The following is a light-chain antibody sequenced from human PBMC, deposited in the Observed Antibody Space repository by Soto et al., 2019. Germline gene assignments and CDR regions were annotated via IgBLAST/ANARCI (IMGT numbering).Light chain of an antibody. CDR1: QSVTSSY. Sequence: EIVLTQSPGTLSLSPGERATLSSTASQSVTSSYLAWYQQKPGQAPRLLIYGASSRATGIPDRFSGSGSGTDFTLTISRLEPEDFALYYCQQYGSSPPLSFGGGTKVEIK. J-gene: IGKJ4*01. CDR2: GAS. V-gene: IGKV3-20*01. CDR3: QQYGSSPPLS.